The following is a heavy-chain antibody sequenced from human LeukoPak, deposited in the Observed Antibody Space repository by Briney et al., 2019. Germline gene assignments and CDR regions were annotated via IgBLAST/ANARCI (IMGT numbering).Heavy chain of an antibody. CDR2: GYSGGST. D-gene: IGHD6-19*01. Sequence: PGGSLRLSCAASGFTVSTNHMSWVRQAPGKGLEWVSVGYSGGSTDYADSVKGRFTISRDNSKSTLYLQMNSLRAEDTAVYYCATVYTSGWYYFDYWGQGTLVTVSS. J-gene: IGHJ4*02. CDR3: ATVYTSGWYYFDY. V-gene: IGHV3-66*01. CDR1: GFTVSTNH.